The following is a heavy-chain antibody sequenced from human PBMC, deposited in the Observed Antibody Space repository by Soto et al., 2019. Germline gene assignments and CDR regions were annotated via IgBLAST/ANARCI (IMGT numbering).Heavy chain of an antibody. CDR2: ISSTASTI. CDR1: GFASSDYE. Sequence: GGSLRLSCAASGFASSDYEMNWVRQAPGKGLEWISYISSTASTIHYADSVKGRFTISRDNAKNSVYLQMNSLRAEDSAVYYCARAAGIMARGFHGMDVWGQGTTVTVSS. D-gene: IGHD3-10*01. V-gene: IGHV3-48*03. J-gene: IGHJ6*02. CDR3: ARAAGIMARGFHGMDV.